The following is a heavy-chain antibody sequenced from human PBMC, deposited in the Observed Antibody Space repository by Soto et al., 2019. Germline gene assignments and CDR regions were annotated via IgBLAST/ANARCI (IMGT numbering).Heavy chain of an antibody. CDR2: IGAARDP. J-gene: IGHJ6*02. CDR1: GFTFSNFD. Sequence: AGSLRLSCATSGFTFSNFDMHWVRQVPGKGLEWVSAIGAARDPYYLGSVKGRFTISRENAKNSVYLQMNDLRAGDSVVYYCARAYTGRLPRRADYYYAMDVWGQGTTVTVSS. V-gene: IGHV3-13*05. D-gene: IGHD2-2*02. CDR3: ARAYTGRLPRRADYYYAMDV.